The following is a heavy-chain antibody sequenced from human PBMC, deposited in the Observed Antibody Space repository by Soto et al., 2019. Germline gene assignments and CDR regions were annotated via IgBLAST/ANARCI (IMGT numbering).Heavy chain of an antibody. CDR2: MNPNTGNA. V-gene: IGHV1-8*01. Sequence: GASVKVSCKACGYTFTSADINWVRQTTGQGLEWMGWMNPNTGNAGYAQKFQGRVSMTRDTTISTAYMELTSLTSADTAVYFCARDVIGTTDRFDPWGQGTLVTVSS. CDR3: ARDVIGTTDRFDP. D-gene: IGHD1-7*01. CDR1: GYTFTSAD. J-gene: IGHJ5*02.